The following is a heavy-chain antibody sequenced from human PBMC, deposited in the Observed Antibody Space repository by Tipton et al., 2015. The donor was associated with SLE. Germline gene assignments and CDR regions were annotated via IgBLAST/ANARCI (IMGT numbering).Heavy chain of an antibody. D-gene: IGHD3-3*01. Sequence: LRLSCAASGFTFSNYGMHWVRQAPGKGLEWVAVIWYDGSNKYYADSVKGRFTISRDNSKNTLYLQMNSLRAEDTAVYFCASESPGEVEVGHWGQGTLVTVSS. V-gene: IGHV3-33*01. CDR2: IWYDGSNK. CDR3: ASESPGEVEVGH. J-gene: IGHJ4*02. CDR1: GFTFSNYG.